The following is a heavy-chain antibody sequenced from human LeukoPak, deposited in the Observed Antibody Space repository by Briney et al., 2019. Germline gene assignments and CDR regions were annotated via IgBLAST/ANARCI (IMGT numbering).Heavy chain of an antibody. J-gene: IGHJ5*02. V-gene: IGHV3-30*03. D-gene: IGHD3-16*01. CDR2: ISYDETRE. CDR3: AASESYGWFRP. CDR1: GIIFSNYG. Sequence: GGSLRLSCEASGIIFSNYGMHWVRQAPGKGLEWLAMISYDETREHYAESVKGRFIISRDNSKNTLYMEMRSLRLDDTAIYYCAASESYGWFRPWGQGTLVTVSS.